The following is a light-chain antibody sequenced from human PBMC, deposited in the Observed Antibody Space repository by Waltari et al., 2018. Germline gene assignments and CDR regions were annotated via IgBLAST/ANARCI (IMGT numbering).Light chain of an antibody. CDR3: QQRSNWLFT. CDR1: QSVSHY. CDR2: EAS. J-gene: IGKJ3*01. Sequence: EIVLTQSPATLSFSPGERATLSCRASQSVSHYLALFQQKPGQAPRLLIYEASRRATGIPTRFSGSGSATDFTLTISSLEPEDFAVYYCQQRSNWLFTFGPGTKVEIK. V-gene: IGKV3-11*01.